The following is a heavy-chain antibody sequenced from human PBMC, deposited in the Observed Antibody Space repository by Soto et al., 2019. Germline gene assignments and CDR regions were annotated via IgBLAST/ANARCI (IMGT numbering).Heavy chain of an antibody. V-gene: IGHV1-46*01. D-gene: IGHD2-8*01. CDR2: INPSGGAA. Sequence: XSVKVSCKASVYIFTSYQMHWVRQAPGQGLEWIGIINPSGGAATYARKLQDRLTMTRDTSKNQFSLKLSSVTAADTAVYYCARVVLMVYAIPVCWFDHWGQGTLVTVSS. CDR3: ARVVLMVYAIPVCWFDH. CDR1: VYIFTSYQ. J-gene: IGHJ5*02.